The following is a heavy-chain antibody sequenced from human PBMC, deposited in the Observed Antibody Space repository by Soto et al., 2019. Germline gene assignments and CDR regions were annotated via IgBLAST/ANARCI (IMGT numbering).Heavy chain of an antibody. D-gene: IGHD3-22*01. V-gene: IGHV1-3*01. J-gene: IGHJ3*02. CDR2: INAGNGNT. CDR3: ARGADSFYYDSSGYDAFDI. Sequence: ASVKVSCKASGYTFTSYAMHWVRQAPGQRLGWMGWINAGNGNTKYSRKFQGRVTITRDTSASTAYMELSSLRSEDTAVYYCARGADSFYYDSSGYDAFDIWGQGTMVTVSS. CDR1: GYTFTSYA.